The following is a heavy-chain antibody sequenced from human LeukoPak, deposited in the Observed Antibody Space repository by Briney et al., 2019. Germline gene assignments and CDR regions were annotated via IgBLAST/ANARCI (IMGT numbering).Heavy chain of an antibody. CDR2: MSDIGPNT. CDR3: ARRLSLRFDAFAI. V-gene: IGHV3-23*01. Sequence: AGGSLRLSCAASGFGVSDYAMTWIRQSPGKGLEWVSSMSDIGPNTYYADSVKGRFTISRDTSKNTAFLQMNSLRAEDTALYYCARRLSLRFDAFAIWGPGTMVTVSS. D-gene: IGHD3-3*01. J-gene: IGHJ3*02. CDR1: GFGVSDYA.